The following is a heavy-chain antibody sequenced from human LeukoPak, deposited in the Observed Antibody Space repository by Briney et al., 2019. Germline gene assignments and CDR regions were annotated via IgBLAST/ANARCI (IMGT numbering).Heavy chain of an antibody. Sequence: ASVKVSCKASGYTFTSYGISWVRQAPGQGLEWMGWISAYNGNTNYAQKLQGRVTMTTDTSTSTAYMELSSLTSEDTAVYYCARSSGSHYYFDYWGQGTLVTVSS. D-gene: IGHD1-26*01. CDR3: ARSSGSHYYFDY. CDR2: ISAYNGNT. CDR1: GYTFTSYG. V-gene: IGHV1-18*01. J-gene: IGHJ4*02.